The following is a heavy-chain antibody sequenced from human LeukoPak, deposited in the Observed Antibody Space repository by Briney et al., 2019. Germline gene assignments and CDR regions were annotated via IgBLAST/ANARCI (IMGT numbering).Heavy chain of an antibody. Sequence: GGSLRLSCAASGFTFSNYGMHWVRQAPGKGQEWVAFIRFDGSNKYYAESVKGRFIISRDNSKLYLQMNSLRFEDTAVYYCAKDWGRGLDPMENYFDYWGQGTLVTVSS. CDR3: AKDWGRGLDPMENYFDY. CDR2: IRFDGSNK. J-gene: IGHJ4*02. V-gene: IGHV3-30*02. D-gene: IGHD3-10*01. CDR1: GFTFSNYG.